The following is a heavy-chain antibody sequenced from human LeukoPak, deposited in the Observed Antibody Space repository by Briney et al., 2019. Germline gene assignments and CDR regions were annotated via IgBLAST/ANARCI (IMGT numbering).Heavy chain of an antibody. Sequence: GASVKVSCKASGYTFTSYYMHWVRQAPGQGLEWMGIINPSGGSTSYAQKFQGRVTMTRDTSTSTVYMELSSLRSEDTAVYYCATSTTVTPQFDPWGQGTLVTVSS. J-gene: IGHJ5*02. D-gene: IGHD4-11*01. CDR1: GYTFTSYY. V-gene: IGHV1-46*01. CDR2: INPSGGST. CDR3: ATSTTVTPQFDP.